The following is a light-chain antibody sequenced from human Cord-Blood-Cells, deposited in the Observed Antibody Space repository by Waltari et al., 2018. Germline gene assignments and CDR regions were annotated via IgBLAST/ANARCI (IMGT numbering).Light chain of an antibody. J-gene: IGKJ5*01. Sequence: EIVLTLSPATLSLSPGDRAPLSCRASQSVSSYLAWYQQKPCQAPRLPIYDASNRATGIPARFSGSGSGTDFTLTISSLEPEDFAVYYCQQRSNWITFGQGTRLEIK. CDR1: QSVSSY. CDR2: DAS. CDR3: QQRSNWIT. V-gene: IGKV3-11*01.